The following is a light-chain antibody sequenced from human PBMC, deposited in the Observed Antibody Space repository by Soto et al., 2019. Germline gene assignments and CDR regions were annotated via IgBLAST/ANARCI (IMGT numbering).Light chain of an antibody. V-gene: IGKV3-20*01. CDR3: QQYGSSPLYT. CDR1: QSVSSSY. Sequence: EIVLTQSPGTLSLSPGERVTLSCRASQSVSSSYLAWYQQKLSQAPRLLIYGASSRATGIPDRFSGSGSGTDFTLTISRLEPEEFAVYYCQQYGSSPLYTFGQGTKLELK. J-gene: IGKJ2*01. CDR2: GAS.